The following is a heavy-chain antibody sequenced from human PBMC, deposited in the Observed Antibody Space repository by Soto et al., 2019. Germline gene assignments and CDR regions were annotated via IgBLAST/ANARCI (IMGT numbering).Heavy chain of an antibody. CDR3: ARDRNRNFDFWIGLHNDYYYGRDV. Sequence: SETLSPTCAVSGGSISSSNWWGWVRQPPGKGLEWIGEIYHSGSTNYNPSLKSRVTISVDKSKNQFSLKLSSVTAADTAVYYCARDRNRNFDFWIGLHNDYYYGRDVRRQGCTVTVSS. V-gene: IGHV4-4*02. CDR2: IYHSGST. CDR1: GGSISSSNW. J-gene: IGHJ6*02. D-gene: IGHD3-3*01.